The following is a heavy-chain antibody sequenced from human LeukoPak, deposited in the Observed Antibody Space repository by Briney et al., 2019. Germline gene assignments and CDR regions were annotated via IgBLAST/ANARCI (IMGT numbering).Heavy chain of an antibody. V-gene: IGHV3-48*03. J-gene: IGHJ6*02. CDR2: ISSSGSTI. CDR1: GFTFSSYE. D-gene: IGHD3-22*01. Sequence: GGSLRLSCAASGFTFSSYEMNWVRQAPGKGLEWVSNISSSGSTIYYADSVKGRFTISRDNAKNSLYLQMNSLRAEDTAVYYCARGNYYDSPSMDVWGQGTTVTVSS. CDR3: ARGNYYDSPSMDV.